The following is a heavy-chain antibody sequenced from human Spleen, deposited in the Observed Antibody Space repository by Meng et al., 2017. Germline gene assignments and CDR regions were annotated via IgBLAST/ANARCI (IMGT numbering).Heavy chain of an antibody. CDR2: INPKSGDT. CDR3: ARDEDISAAGKLFGDY. V-gene: IGHV1-2*06. Sequence: QVQLMRSGPEVKKPGGSVKVACKASGYTFAAYWIQWVRQAPGQGLEWMGRINPKSGDTHYAQRFQGRVTMTGDTSISTAYMELSGLRSDDTAMYYCARDEDISAAGKLFGDYWGQGTLVTVSS. CDR1: GYTFAAYW. D-gene: IGHD6-13*01. J-gene: IGHJ4*02.